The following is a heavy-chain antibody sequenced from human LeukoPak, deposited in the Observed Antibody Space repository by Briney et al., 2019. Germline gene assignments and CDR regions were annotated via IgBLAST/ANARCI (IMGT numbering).Heavy chain of an antibody. CDR2: MNPNSGNT. Sequence: ASVKVSCKASGYTFTSYDINWVRQATGQGLEWMGWMNPNSGNTGYAQKFQGRVTMTRNTSISTAYMELSRLRSDDTAVYYCASAYGASGAFDIWGQGTMVTVSS. D-gene: IGHD4-17*01. J-gene: IGHJ3*02. V-gene: IGHV1-8*01. CDR3: ASAYGASGAFDI. CDR1: GYTFTSYD.